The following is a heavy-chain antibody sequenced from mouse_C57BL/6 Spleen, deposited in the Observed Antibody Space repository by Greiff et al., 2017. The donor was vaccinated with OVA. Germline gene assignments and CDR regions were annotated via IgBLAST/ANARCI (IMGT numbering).Heavy chain of an antibody. CDR1: GYTFTSYW. V-gene: IGHV1-69*01. D-gene: IGHD2-5*01. CDR3: ARRDSNSDY. Sequence: QVQLQQPGAELVMPGASVKLSCKASGYTFTSYWMHWVKQRPGQGLEWIGEIDPSDSYTNYNQKFKGKSTLTVDKSSSTAYMQLSSLTSEDSAVYYCARRDSNSDYWGQGTTLTVSS. CDR2: IDPSDSYT. J-gene: IGHJ2*01.